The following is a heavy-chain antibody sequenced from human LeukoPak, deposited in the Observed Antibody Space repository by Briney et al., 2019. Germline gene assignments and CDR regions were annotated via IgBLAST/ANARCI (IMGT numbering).Heavy chain of an antibody. CDR2: INPSGGST. CDR3: ARGGSTYYYDSSGYLPAY. J-gene: IGHJ4*02. Sequence: ASVKASCKASGYTFTSYYMHWVRQAPGQGLEWMGIINPSGGSTSYAQKFQGRVTMTRDTSTSTVYMELSSLRSEDTAVYYCARGGSTYYYDSSGYLPAYWGQGTLVTVSS. D-gene: IGHD3-22*01. CDR1: GYTFTSYY. V-gene: IGHV1-46*01.